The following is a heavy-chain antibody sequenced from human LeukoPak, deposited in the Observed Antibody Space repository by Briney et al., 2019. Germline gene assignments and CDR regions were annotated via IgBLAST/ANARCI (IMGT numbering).Heavy chain of an antibody. CDR1: GGSISSSSYY. Sequence: SETLSLTRTVSGGSISSSSYYWGWIRQPPGKGLEWIGSIYYSGSTYYNPSLKSRVTISVDTSKNQFSLKLSSVTAADTAVYYCASDLLSSSGYYYDAFDIWGQGTMVTVSS. D-gene: IGHD3-22*01. CDR2: IYYSGST. V-gene: IGHV4-39*01. J-gene: IGHJ3*02. CDR3: ASDLLSSSGYYYDAFDI.